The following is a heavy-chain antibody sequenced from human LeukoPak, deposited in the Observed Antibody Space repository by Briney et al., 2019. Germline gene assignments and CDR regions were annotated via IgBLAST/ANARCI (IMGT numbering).Heavy chain of an antibody. CDR3: ARGADFWSGYGYYYMDV. CDR2: ISAYNGNT. J-gene: IGHJ6*03. CDR1: GYTFTSYG. D-gene: IGHD3-3*01. Sequence: ASVKVSCKASGYTFTSYGISWVRQAPGQGLEWMGWISAYNGNTNYAQKLQGRVTMTTDTSTSTAYMELRSLRSDDTAVYYCARGADFWSGYGYYYMDVWGKGTTVTVSS. V-gene: IGHV1-18*01.